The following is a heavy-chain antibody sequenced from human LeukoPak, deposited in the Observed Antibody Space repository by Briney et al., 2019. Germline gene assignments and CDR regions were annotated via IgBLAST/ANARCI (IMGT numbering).Heavy chain of an antibody. D-gene: IGHD3-16*01. V-gene: IGHV3-23*01. CDR3: AKAPRFDFVRYYSYYMDV. Sequence: GGPLRLSCAASGFTFSSYAMSWVRQAPGKGLEWVSAISGSGGSTYYADSVKGRFTISRDNSKNTLYLQMNSLRAEDTAVYYCAKAPRFDFVRYYSYYMDVWGKGTTVTVSS. CDR2: ISGSGGST. J-gene: IGHJ6*03. CDR1: GFTFSSYA.